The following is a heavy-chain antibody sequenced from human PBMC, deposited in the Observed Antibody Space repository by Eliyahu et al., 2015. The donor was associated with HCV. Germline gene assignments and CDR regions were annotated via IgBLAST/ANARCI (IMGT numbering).Heavy chain of an antibody. D-gene: IGHD5/OR15-5a*01. Sequence: QVQLVQSGAEVKKPGASVKVSCKASGYTFTGXYMHWVRRAPGQGLEWMGWINPNSGGTNYAQKFQGWVTMTRDTSISTAYMELSRLRSDDTAVYYCARELVWGSSVGDWYFDLWGRGTLVTVSS. J-gene: IGHJ2*01. CDR2: INPNSGGT. V-gene: IGHV1-2*04. CDR1: GYTFTGXY. CDR3: ARELVWGSSVGDWYFDL.